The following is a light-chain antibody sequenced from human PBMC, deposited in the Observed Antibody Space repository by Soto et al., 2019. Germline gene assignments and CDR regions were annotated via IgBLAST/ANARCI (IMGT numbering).Light chain of an antibody. J-gene: IGLJ1*01. V-gene: IGLV2-14*01. CDR3: SSYTSSSAPYV. CDR2: DVG. Sequence: QSALTQPASVSGSPGQSITISCTGTSSDVGGYNYVSWYQQHPGKPPKLMIYDVGNRPSGVSNRFSGSKSGNTASLIISGLQAEDEADYNCSSYTSSSAPYVFGTGTKVTVL. CDR1: SSDVGGYNY.